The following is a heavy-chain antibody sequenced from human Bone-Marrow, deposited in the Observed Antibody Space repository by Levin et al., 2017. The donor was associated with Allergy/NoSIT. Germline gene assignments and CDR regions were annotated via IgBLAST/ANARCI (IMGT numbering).Heavy chain of an antibody. D-gene: IGHD2/OR15-2a*01. Sequence: ASETLSLTCTISGDSVISGSFYWIWIRQPPGMGLQWIVHIRYTGSTNYNPSLKSRVTISVDTSRNQFSLDLTSVTAADTAVYYCTRTLSSLLKFDPWGQGTLVTVSS. CDR1: GDSVISGSFY. V-gene: IGHV4-61*01. CDR2: IRYTGST. J-gene: IGHJ5*02. CDR3: TRTLSSLLKFDP.